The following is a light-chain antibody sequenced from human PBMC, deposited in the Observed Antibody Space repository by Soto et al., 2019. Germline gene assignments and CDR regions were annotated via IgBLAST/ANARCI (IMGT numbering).Light chain of an antibody. CDR2: GAS. Sequence: EIVLTQSPGTLSLSPGERATLSCRASQRVRGDSLAWYQQTPGQPPRFLIYGASSRATGIPDRFSASGSGTEFTLTIIILEPEDFAVYYCQHYVMLLTTFAQRTKVDIK. CDR1: QRVRGDS. J-gene: IGKJ1*01. CDR3: QHYVMLLTT. V-gene: IGKV3-20*01.